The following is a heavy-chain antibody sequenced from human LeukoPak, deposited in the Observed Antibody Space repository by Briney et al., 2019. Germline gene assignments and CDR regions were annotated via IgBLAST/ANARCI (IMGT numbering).Heavy chain of an antibody. Sequence: SETLSLTCTVSGGSISGYYWNWIRQPPGKGLEWIGYIHHSGRTNYNPSLRSRVTISVDTSKNQFSLTLSSVTAADTAVSYCARQALRITLVDYYYYGMDVWGQGTTVTVSS. D-gene: IGHD3-10*01. J-gene: IGHJ6*02. CDR2: IHHSGRT. CDR3: ARQALRITLVDYYYYGMDV. CDR1: GGSISGYY. V-gene: IGHV4-59*08.